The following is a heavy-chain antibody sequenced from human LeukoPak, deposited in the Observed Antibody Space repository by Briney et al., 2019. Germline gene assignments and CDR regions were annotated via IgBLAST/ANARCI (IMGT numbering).Heavy chain of an antibody. Sequence: GGSLRLSCAASGYTFTGYYMHWVRQAPGQGLEWMGWINPNSGGTNYAQKFQGRVTMTRDTSISTAYMELSRLRSDDTAVYYCARSGARQSGDHGSAYWGQGTLVTVSS. J-gene: IGHJ4*02. V-gene: IGHV1-2*02. CDR2: INPNSGGT. CDR3: ARSGARQSGDHGSAY. D-gene: IGHD1-26*01. CDR1: GYTFTGYY.